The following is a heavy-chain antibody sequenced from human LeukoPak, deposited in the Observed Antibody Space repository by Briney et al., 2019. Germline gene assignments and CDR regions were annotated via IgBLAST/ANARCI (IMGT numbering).Heavy chain of an antibody. V-gene: IGHV4-38-2*02. CDR1: GYSIRLGYY. D-gene: IGHD3-10*01. CDR2: IYHSGTT. J-gene: IGHJ4*02. Sequence: PSETLSLTCSVSGYSIRLGYYWGWVRQPPRKGLEWIGSIYHSGTTYYNPSLKSPVTISMDTSKNQFSLKLTSVTAADTAVYYCAREKYYYALGSDWGQGTLVTVSS. CDR3: AREKYYYALGSD.